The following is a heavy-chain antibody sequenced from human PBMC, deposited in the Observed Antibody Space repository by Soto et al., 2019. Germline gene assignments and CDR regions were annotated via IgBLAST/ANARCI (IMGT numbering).Heavy chain of an antibody. CDR2: ISSRSSYI. V-gene: IGHV3-21*01. CDR1: GFTFSSYI. Sequence: EVQLVESGGGLVKPGGSLRLSCAASGFTFSSYIMNWVRQAPGKGLEWVSSISSRSSYIYYADSVKGRFTISRDNAKNSLYLQMNSLRAEDTAVYYCAADTGTTSLPFDHWGQVTLFTVSS. J-gene: IGHJ4*02. CDR3: AADTGTTSLPFDH. D-gene: IGHD1-1*01.